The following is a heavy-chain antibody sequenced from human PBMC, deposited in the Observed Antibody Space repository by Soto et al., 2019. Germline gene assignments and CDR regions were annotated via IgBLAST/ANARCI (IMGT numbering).Heavy chain of an antibody. J-gene: IGHJ3*01. CDR1: GFKFSNYA. CDR3: VREGSGWNSSGSFDF. D-gene: IGHD6-19*01. Sequence: WASLLFSCAACGFKFSNYAMNWVRQAPRKGLDRVSVISGSGRSAYYADSVQGRFTISIDNSKNTLYMQMNSLRDEDTAIYYCVREGSGWNSSGSFDFWGRGTMVTVSS. V-gene: IGHV3-23*01. CDR2: ISGSGRSA.